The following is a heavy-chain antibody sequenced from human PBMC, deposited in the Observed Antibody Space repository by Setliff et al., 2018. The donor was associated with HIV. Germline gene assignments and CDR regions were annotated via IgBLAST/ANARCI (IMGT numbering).Heavy chain of an antibody. CDR2: IYYSGST. V-gene: IGHV4-59*01. Sequence: EPLSLTCTVSGGSMSSYYWSWIRQPPGKGLEWIGSIYYSGSTNYNPSLKSRVTIALDTSKNQFSLKLSSVTAADTAVYYCARDPYYASLHSPAEYFQHWGQGTLVTVSS. D-gene: IGHD3-10*01. J-gene: IGHJ1*01. CDR1: GGSMSSYY. CDR3: ARDPYYASLHSPAEYFQH.